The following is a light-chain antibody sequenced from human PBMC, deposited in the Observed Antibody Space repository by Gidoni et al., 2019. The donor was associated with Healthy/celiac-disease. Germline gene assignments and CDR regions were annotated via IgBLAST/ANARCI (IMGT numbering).Light chain of an antibody. Sequence: EIVMTQSPATLSVSPGERATLSCRASQIVSSNLAWYQQKPGQAPRLLIYGASTRATGIPARFSGSGSGTEFTLTISSLQSEDFAVYYCQQYNNWPRPTFGQGTKVEIK. V-gene: IGKV3-15*01. CDR3: QQYNNWPRPT. CDR2: GAS. CDR1: QIVSSN. J-gene: IGKJ1*01.